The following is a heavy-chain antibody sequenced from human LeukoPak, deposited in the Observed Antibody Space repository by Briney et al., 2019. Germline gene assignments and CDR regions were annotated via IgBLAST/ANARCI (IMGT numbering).Heavy chain of an antibody. CDR3: ASGLFGSSSWSESGYFAS. Sequence: PSETLSLTCTVSGGSISSFSWNWIRQTAGKGPDWIGRIFSSGGTNYNPSLNGRVTLSVDTSKNQLSLVLKSVTAADTAVYYCASGLFGSSSWSESGYFASWGLGTLVTVSS. CDR2: IFSSGGT. CDR1: GGSISSFS. V-gene: IGHV4-4*07. D-gene: IGHD6-13*01. J-gene: IGHJ4*02.